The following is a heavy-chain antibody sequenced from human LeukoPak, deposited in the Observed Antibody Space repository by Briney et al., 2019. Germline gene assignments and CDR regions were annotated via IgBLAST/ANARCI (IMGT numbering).Heavy chain of an antibody. CDR1: GGTFSIYA. CDR3: ARGASGLRYFDWLIYMRDAFDI. D-gene: IGHD3-9*01. CDR2: IIPIFGTA. Sequence: SVKVSCKASGGTFSIYAISWVRQAPGQGLEWMGGIIPIFGTANYAQKFQGRVTITADESTSTAYMELSSLRSEDTAVYYCARGASGLRYFDWLIYMRDAFDIWGQGTMVTVSS. V-gene: IGHV1-69*13. J-gene: IGHJ3*02.